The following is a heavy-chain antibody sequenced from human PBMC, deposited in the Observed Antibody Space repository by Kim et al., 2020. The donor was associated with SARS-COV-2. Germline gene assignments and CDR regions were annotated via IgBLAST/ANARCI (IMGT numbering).Heavy chain of an antibody. CDR2: ISYDGSNK. V-gene: IGHV3-30*18. CDR1: GFTFSSYG. CDR3: AKDLVAGAGTQLGWYFDL. D-gene: IGHD6-19*01. J-gene: IGHJ2*01. Sequence: GGSLRLSCAASGFTFSSYGMHWVRQAPGKGLEWVAVISYDGSNKYYADSVKGRFTISRDNSKNTLYLQMNSLRDEDTVVYYCAKDLVAGAGTQLGWYFDL.